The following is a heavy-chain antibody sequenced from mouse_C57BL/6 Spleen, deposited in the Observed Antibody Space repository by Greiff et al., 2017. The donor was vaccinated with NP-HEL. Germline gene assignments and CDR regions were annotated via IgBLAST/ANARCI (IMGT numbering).Heavy chain of an antibody. J-gene: IGHJ1*03. V-gene: IGHV5-17*01. CDR1: GFTFSDYG. CDR3: AGLQITTVVAPRYFDV. Sequence: EVKLVESGGGLVKPGGSLKLSCAASGFTFSDYGMHWVRQAPEKGLEWVAYISSGSSTIYYADTVKGRFTISRDNAKNTLFLQMTSLRSEDTAMYYCAGLQITTVVAPRYFDVWGTGTTVTVSS. CDR2: ISSGSSTI. D-gene: IGHD1-1*01.